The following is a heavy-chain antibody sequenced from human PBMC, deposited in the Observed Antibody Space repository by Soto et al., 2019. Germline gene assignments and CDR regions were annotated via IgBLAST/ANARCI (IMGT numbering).Heavy chain of an antibody. Sequence: GGSLRLSCAASGFTFSSYWMSWVRQAPGKGLEWVANIRQDGSEKYYVDSVKGRFTISRDNAKNSLFLQMNSLRAEDTAIYYCARKSSTSGYFDYWGQGTLVTVSS. CDR2: IRQDGSEK. D-gene: IGHD2-2*01. CDR3: ARKSSTSGYFDY. V-gene: IGHV3-7*01. CDR1: GFTFSSYW. J-gene: IGHJ4*02.